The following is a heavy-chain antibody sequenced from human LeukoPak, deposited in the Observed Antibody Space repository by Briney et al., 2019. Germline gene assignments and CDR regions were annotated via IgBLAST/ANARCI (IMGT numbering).Heavy chain of an antibody. V-gene: IGHV3-33*08. Sequence: GGSLRLSCAASGFTVSSTYMSWVRQAPGKGLEWVAVIWYDGSNKYYADSVKGRFTISRDNSKNTLYLQMNSLRAEDTAVYYCARAAYYDSSGYIDYWGQGTLVTVSS. J-gene: IGHJ4*02. CDR2: IWYDGSNK. CDR3: ARAAYYDSSGYIDY. CDR1: GFTVSSTY. D-gene: IGHD3-22*01.